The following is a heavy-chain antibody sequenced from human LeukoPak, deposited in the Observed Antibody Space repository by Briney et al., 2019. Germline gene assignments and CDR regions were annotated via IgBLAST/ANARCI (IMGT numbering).Heavy chain of an antibody. CDR2: IYHSGST. D-gene: IGHD1-26*01. Sequence: SETLSLTCTVSGGSISSYYWSWIRQPPGKGLEWIGEIYHSGSTNYNPSLKSRVTISADKSKNQFSLKLSSVTAADTAVYYCARPSIVGATTVWYFDLWGRGTLVTVSS. CDR1: GGSISSYY. V-gene: IGHV4-59*12. J-gene: IGHJ2*01. CDR3: ARPSIVGATTVWYFDL.